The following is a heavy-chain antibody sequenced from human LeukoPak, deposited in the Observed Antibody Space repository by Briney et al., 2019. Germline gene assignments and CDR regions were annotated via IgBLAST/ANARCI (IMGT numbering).Heavy chain of an antibody. V-gene: IGHV3-53*01. Sequence: GGSLRLSCAASGFRFSSQWMSWVRQAPGKGLEWVSVIYSGGSTYYADSVKGRFTISRDNSKNTLYLQMNSLRAEDTAVYYCARTRSYTFDYWGQGTLVTVSS. CDR1: GFRFSSQW. CDR3: ARTRSYTFDY. D-gene: IGHD1-26*01. J-gene: IGHJ4*02. CDR2: IYSGGST.